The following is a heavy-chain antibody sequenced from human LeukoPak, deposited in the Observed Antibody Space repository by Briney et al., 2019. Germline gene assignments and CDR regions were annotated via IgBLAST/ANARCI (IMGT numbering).Heavy chain of an antibody. Sequence: SETLSLTCAVYGGSFNGYYWSWIRQPPGKGLEWIGEINHSGSTNYNPSLKSRVTVSVDTSKNQFSLKLSSVTAADTAVYYCARVGVTASRSHFDYWGQGTLVTVSS. V-gene: IGHV4-34*01. CDR3: ARVGVTASRSHFDY. CDR2: INHSGST. J-gene: IGHJ4*02. D-gene: IGHD2-21*02. CDR1: GGSFNGYY.